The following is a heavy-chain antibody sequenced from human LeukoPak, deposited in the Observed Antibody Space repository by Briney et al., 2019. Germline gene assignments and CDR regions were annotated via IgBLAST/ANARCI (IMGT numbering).Heavy chain of an antibody. J-gene: IGHJ6*03. CDR1: GGSISSSSYY. CDR2: IYYSGST. D-gene: IGHD3-10*01. Sequence: SETLSLTCTVSGGSISSSSYYWGWIRQPPGKGLEWIGYIYYSGSTYYNPSLKSRVTISVDTSKNQFSLKLSSVTAADTAVYYCARGPDYGSGSYEDYYYYMDVWGKGTTVTVSS. V-gene: IGHV4-39*07. CDR3: ARGPDYGSGSYEDYYYYMDV.